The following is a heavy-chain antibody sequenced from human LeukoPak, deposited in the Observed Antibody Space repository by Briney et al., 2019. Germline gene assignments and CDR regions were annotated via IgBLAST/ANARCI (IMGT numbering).Heavy chain of an antibody. J-gene: IGHJ4*02. V-gene: IGHV4-34*01. CDR2: INHSGST. Sequence: SETLSLTCAVYGGSFSGYYWSWIRQPPGKGLEWIGEINHSGSTNYNPSLKSRVTISVDTSKNQFSLKLSSVTAADTAVYYCARGRIVVVPAATYYYGSGTLFDYWGRGTLVTVSS. CDR3: ARGRIVVVPAATYYYGSGTLFDY. D-gene: IGHD2-2*01. CDR1: GGSFSGYY.